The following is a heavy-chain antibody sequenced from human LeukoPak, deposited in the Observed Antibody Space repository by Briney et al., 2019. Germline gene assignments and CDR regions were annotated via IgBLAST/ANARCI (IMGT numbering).Heavy chain of an antibody. V-gene: IGHV1-18*01. Sequence: ASVKVSCKPSGYSFTTYGISWVRQAPGQGPEWMGWISTYNGNTYYAQKVQARVTMTTDTSTSTAYMELRSLRSDDTAVYYCAVTTSAGTDRSFYFDYWGQGTLVTVSS. CDR1: GYSFTTYG. J-gene: IGHJ4*02. CDR3: AVTTSAGTDRSFYFDY. CDR2: ISTYNGNT. D-gene: IGHD6-13*01.